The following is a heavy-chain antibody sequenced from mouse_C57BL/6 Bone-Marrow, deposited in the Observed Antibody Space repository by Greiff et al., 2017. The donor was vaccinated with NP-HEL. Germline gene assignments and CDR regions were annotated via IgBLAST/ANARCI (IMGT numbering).Heavy chain of an antibody. CDR1: GFNIKDDY. CDR3: TTLYYGNYVGFAY. D-gene: IGHD2-1*01. V-gene: IGHV14-4*01. J-gene: IGHJ3*01. Sequence: DVKLQESGAELVRPGASVKLSCTASGFNIKDDYMHWVKQRPEQGLEWIGWIDPENGDTEYASKFQGKATITADTSSNTAYLQLSSLTSEDTAVYYCTTLYYGNYVGFAYWGQGTLVTVSA. CDR2: IDPENGDT.